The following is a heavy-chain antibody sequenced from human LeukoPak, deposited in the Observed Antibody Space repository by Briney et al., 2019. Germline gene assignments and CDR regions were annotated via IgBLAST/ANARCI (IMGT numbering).Heavy chain of an antibody. Sequence: SETLSLTCTVSGGSISSYYWSWIRQPPGKGLEWIGYIYYSGSTYYNPSLKSRVTISVDTSKNQFSLKLSSVTAADTAVYCCARATKSYYYDSSGYSHWGQGTLVTVSS. CDR3: ARATKSYYYDSSGYSH. D-gene: IGHD3-22*01. CDR1: GGSISSYY. V-gene: IGHV4-59*08. J-gene: IGHJ4*02. CDR2: IYYSGST.